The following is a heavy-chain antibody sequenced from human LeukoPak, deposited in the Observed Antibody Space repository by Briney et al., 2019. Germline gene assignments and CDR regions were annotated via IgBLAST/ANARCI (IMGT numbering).Heavy chain of an antibody. J-gene: IGHJ4*02. V-gene: IGHV4-38-2*02. CDR2: IYHSGST. CDR3: ARGGGMTTNDY. Sequence: SETLSLTCTVSGYSISSGYYWGWIRQPPGKGLEWIGSIYHSGSTYYNPSLKSRVTISVDTSKDQFSLKLSSVTAADTAVYYCARGGGMTTNDYWGQGTLVTVSS. CDR1: GYSISSGYY. D-gene: IGHD4-11*01.